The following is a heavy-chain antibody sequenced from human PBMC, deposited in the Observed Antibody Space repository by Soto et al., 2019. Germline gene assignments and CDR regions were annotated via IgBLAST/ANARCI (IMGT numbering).Heavy chain of an antibody. CDR3: ARRDGAKYYYYYYGMDV. CDR1: GYSFTSYW. J-gene: IGHJ6*02. Sequence: GESLKISCKGSGYSFTSYWIGWVRQMPGKGLEWMGIIYPGDSDTRYSPSFQGQVTIPADKSISTAYLQWSSLKASDTAMYYCARRDGAKYYYYYYGMDVWGQGTTVTVSS. CDR2: IYPGDSDT. V-gene: IGHV5-51*01. D-gene: IGHD3-10*01.